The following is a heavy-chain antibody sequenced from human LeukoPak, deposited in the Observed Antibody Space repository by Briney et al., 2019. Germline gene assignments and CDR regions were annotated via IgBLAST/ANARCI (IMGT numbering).Heavy chain of an antibody. CDR2: IGSSSSYI. D-gene: IGHD5-12*01. CDR1: GGTFSSYS. Sequence: PGGSLSLSCAASGGTFSSYSMNWIRQAAGKGLESVSSIGSSSSYINYAVSMKGPFTISRDNAKNSLYLQMNSQIGEDTAVYSCARKGATASASHFDCWGQGTLVTVSS. J-gene: IGHJ4*02. CDR3: ARKGATASASHFDC. V-gene: IGHV3-21*01.